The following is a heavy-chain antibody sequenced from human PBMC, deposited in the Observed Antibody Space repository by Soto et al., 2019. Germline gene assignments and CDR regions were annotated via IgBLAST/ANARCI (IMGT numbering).Heavy chain of an antibody. CDR3: ARGCCSGGSCYSIDY. Sequence: SATLSLTCAVYGGSFSGYYWSWIRQPPGKGLEWIGEINHSGSTNYNPSLKSRVTISVDTSKNQFSLKLSSVTAADTSLYYCARGCCSGGSCYSIDYWGQGTLVTVSS. CDR1: GGSFSGYY. CDR2: INHSGST. D-gene: IGHD2-15*01. J-gene: IGHJ4*02. V-gene: IGHV4-34*01.